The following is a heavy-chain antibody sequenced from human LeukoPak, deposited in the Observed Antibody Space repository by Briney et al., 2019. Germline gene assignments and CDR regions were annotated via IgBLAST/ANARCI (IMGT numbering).Heavy chain of an antibody. Sequence: QPGGSLRLSCAASGFTFSNAWMSWVRQAPGKGLEWVSVLYSGGNTYYTDSVKGRFAISRDYSRNTVYLQMNSLRAEDTAVYYCARESGFGELFPYAFDIWGQGTVVTVSS. J-gene: IGHJ3*02. V-gene: IGHV3-53*01. CDR2: LYSGGNT. CDR1: GFTFSNAW. D-gene: IGHD3-10*01. CDR3: ARESGFGELFPYAFDI.